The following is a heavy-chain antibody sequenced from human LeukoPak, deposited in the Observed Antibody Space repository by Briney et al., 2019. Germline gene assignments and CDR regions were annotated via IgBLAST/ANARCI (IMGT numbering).Heavy chain of an antibody. D-gene: IGHD2-15*01. Sequence: SVKVSCKASGGTFSSYAVSWVRQAPGQGLEWMGGIIPISGTANYAQKFQGRVTITADESTSTAYMELSSLRSEDTAVYYCARASGDCSGGSCYSGWFDPWGQGTLVTVSS. J-gene: IGHJ5*02. CDR3: ARASGDCSGGSCYSGWFDP. CDR2: IIPISGTA. V-gene: IGHV1-69*13. CDR1: GGTFSSYA.